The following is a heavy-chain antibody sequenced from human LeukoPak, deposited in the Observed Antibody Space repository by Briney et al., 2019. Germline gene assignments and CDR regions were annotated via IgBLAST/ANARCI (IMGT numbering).Heavy chain of an antibody. CDR2: IAGTGGK. CDR1: GFTLTNHG. Sequence: GGSLRLSCAVSGFTLTNHGVSWVRQAPGKGLEWVSIIAGTGGKYYGDSVKGRFVLSRDNFKNTVYMQMSSLRAEDTATYYCAKDYCRDGNCPFPFLDSWGQGTLVTVSS. D-gene: IGHD2-15*01. J-gene: IGHJ4*02. V-gene: IGHV3-23*01. CDR3: AKDYCRDGNCPFPFLDS.